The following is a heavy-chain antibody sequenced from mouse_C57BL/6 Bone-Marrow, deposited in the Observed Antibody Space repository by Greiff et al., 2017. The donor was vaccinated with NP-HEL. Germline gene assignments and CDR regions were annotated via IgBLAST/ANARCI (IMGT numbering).Heavy chain of an antibody. V-gene: IGHV10-3*01. Sequence: EVQLVESGGGLVQPKGSLKLSCAASGFTFNTYAMHWVRQAPGKGLEWVARIRSKSSNNATYYADSVKDRFTISRDDSQSMLYLQMNNLRTYDTAMYYCVSLYDYDGSPYAMDYWGQGTSVTVSS. CDR2: IRSKSSNNAT. J-gene: IGHJ4*01. CDR1: GFTFNTYA. CDR3: VSLYDYDGSPYAMDY. D-gene: IGHD2-4*01.